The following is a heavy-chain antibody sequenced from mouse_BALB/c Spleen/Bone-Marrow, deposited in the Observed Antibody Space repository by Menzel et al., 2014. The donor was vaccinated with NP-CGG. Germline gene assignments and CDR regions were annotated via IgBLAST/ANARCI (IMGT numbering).Heavy chain of an antibody. J-gene: IGHJ1*01. CDR2: IDPANGNT. Sequence: VQLQQSGAELVKPGASVKLSCTASGFNIKDTYMHWVKERPEQGPEWIGRIDPANGNTKYDPKFQGKATITADTSSNTACLQLSSLTSEDTAVYYCVYGRDWYFDVWGAGTTVTVSS. V-gene: IGHV14-3*02. D-gene: IGHD1-1*01. CDR3: VYGRDWYFDV. CDR1: GFNIKDTY.